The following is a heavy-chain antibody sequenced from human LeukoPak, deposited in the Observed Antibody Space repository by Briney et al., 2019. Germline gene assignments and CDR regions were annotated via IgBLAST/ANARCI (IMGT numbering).Heavy chain of an antibody. CDR1: GDSISNYY. Sequence: PSETLSLTCTVSGDSISNYYWTWIRQPPGKGLEWIGYIYYSGNTNYNPSLKSRVTISLDTSKNQFSLKLSSVTAADTAVYYCARGARAGYNLEPFDYWGQGTLVTVSS. V-gene: IGHV4-59*08. CDR2: IYYSGNT. D-gene: IGHD5-24*01. J-gene: IGHJ4*02. CDR3: ARGARAGYNLEPFDY.